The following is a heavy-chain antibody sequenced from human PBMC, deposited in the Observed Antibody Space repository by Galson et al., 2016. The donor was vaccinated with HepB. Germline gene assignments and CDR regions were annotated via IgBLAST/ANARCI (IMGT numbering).Heavy chain of an antibody. J-gene: IGHJ3*01. V-gene: IGHV3-30*18. D-gene: IGHD6-13*01. Sequence: SLRLSCAASGFTFSTYGMHWVRQAPGKGLEWVAVISYDGSDHYYADSVKGRFTISRDNSKNTLYLQMNSLRAEDTAVYFCAKDRPHSSTWFSPNDAFDVWGQGTMVTVSS. CDR1: GFTFSTYG. CDR3: AKDRPHSSTWFSPNDAFDV. CDR2: ISYDGSDH.